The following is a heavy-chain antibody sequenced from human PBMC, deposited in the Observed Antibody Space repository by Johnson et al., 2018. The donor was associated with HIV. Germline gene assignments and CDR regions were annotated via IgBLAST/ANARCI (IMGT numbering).Heavy chain of an antibody. V-gene: IGHV3-9*01. J-gene: IGHJ3*02. CDR2: ISWKSGSI. CDR3: AKDGYSSSWYPYAFDI. D-gene: IGHD6-13*01. Sequence: VQLVESGGGLVQPGGSLRLSCAASGFTFSSYAMHWVRQAPGKGLEWVSGISWKSGSIGYADSVKGRFTISRDNAKNSLYLQMNSLKAEDTALYYCAKDGYSSSWYPYAFDIWGQGTMVTVSS. CDR1: GFTFSSYA.